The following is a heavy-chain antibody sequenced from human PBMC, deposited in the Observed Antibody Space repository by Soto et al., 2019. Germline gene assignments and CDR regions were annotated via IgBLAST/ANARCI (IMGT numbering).Heavy chain of an antibody. CDR1: GYSFTSYW. Sequence: PGESLKISCKGSGYSFTSYWIGWVRQMPGKGLEWMGIIYPGDSDTRYSPSFQGQVTISADKSISTAYLQWSSLKASDTAMYYFASGSGYCSGGSCLNYYGMDVWGQGTTVTVSS. CDR2: IYPGDSDT. CDR3: ASGSGYCSGGSCLNYYGMDV. V-gene: IGHV5-51*01. D-gene: IGHD2-15*01. J-gene: IGHJ6*02.